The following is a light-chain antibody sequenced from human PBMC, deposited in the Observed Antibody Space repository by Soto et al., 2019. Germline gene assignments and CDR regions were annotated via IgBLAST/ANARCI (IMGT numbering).Light chain of an antibody. CDR3: KSYGSSMTAHV. CDR2: GNS. J-gene: IGLJ1*01. Sequence: QSVLTQPPSVSGTPGQRVTISCTGSSSNIGAGYDVHWYQQLPGTAPKLLIYGNSNRPSGVPDRFSGSKSGTSASLAITGLQAEDEADDYCKSYGSSMTAHVFGVGTKVTVL. V-gene: IGLV1-40*01. CDR1: SSNIGAGYD.